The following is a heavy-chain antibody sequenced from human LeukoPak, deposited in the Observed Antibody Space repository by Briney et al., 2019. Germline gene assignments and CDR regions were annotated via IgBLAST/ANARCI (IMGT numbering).Heavy chain of an antibody. CDR3: AKAGVRLYSSGWFDY. CDR2: ISGSGGST. CDR1: GFTFSSYA. D-gene: IGHD6-19*01. Sequence: GGSLRLSCAASGFTFSSYAMSWVRQAPGKGLEWVSAISGSGGSTYYADSVKGRFTISRDNSKNTLYLQMNSLRAEDTAVYYCAKAGVRLYSSGWFDYWGQGTLVTVSS. V-gene: IGHV3-23*01. J-gene: IGHJ4*02.